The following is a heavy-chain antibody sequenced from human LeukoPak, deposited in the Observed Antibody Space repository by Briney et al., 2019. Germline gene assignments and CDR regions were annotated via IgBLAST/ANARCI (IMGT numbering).Heavy chain of an antibody. D-gene: IGHD6-13*01. CDR2: SYYRSKWYN. Sequence: SQTLSLTCVISGDSVSTDSADWHWIRQSPSRGLEWLSRSYYRSKWYNDYAVSVKSRITINPDTSKNQLSLHLNSVTPEDTAVYYCARVVAGAGQLEYWGQGTPVTVSS. J-gene: IGHJ4*02. CDR1: GDSVSTDSAD. V-gene: IGHV6-1*01. CDR3: ARVVAGAGQLEY.